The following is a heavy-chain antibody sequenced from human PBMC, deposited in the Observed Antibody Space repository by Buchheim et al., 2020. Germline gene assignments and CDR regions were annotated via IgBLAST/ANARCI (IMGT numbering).Heavy chain of an antibody. CDR1: GFTFSSYG. J-gene: IGHJ5*02. V-gene: IGHV3-30*18. D-gene: IGHD3-16*02. CDR3: AKDGPRDYDYIWGSYRSNWFDP. Sequence: QVQLVESGGGVVQPGRSLRLSCAASGFTFSSYGMHWVRQAPGKGLEWVAVISYDGSNKYYADSVKGRFTISRDNSKNLLYLQMNSLRAEDTAVYYCAKDGPRDYDYIWGSYRSNWFDPWGQGTL. CDR2: ISYDGSNK.